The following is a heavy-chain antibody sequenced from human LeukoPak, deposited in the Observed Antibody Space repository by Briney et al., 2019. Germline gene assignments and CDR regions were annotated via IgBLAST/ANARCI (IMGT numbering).Heavy chain of an antibody. V-gene: IGHV1-69*04. CDR3: AGDQGLTAPPPYGLDV. CDR1: GGTFSSSA. J-gene: IGHJ6*02. CDR2: IIPVLNIT. D-gene: IGHD4/OR15-4a*01. Sequence: SLKVSCKTSGGTFSSSAITWVRQAPGQGLEWMGRIIPVLNITSYAQKFQGRVTITADTSTSTVYMELSSLRSEETAVYYCAGDQGLTAPPPYGLDVWGQGTTVIVSS.